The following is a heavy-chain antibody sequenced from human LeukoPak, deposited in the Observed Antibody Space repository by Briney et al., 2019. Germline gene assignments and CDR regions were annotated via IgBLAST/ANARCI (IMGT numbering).Heavy chain of an antibody. J-gene: IGHJ4*02. CDR2: ISAYSGNT. CDR3: ARDSGLSGGSWPLDY. CDR1: GYTFTSYG. D-gene: IGHD2-15*01. V-gene: IGHV1-18*01. Sequence: ASVKVSCKASGYTFTSYGISWVRQAPGQGLEWMGWISAYSGNTNYAQKLQGRVTMTTDTSTSTAYMELRSLRSDDTAVYYCARDSGLSGGSWPLDYWGQGTLVTVSS.